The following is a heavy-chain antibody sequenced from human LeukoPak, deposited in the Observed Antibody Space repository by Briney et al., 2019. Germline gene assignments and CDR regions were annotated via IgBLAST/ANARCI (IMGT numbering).Heavy chain of an antibody. J-gene: IGHJ4*02. CDR2: ITSSGSST. Sequence: HPGGSLRLSCAGSGFIFYSYAMRWVRQAPGRGLEYVAAITSSGSSTFYADSVKGRFTISRDNSNNTLYLQMGSLRPEDMAVYYCTRGPGYDYVWGSYRADYWGQGTLVTVSS. CDR1: GFIFYSYA. D-gene: IGHD3-16*02. V-gene: IGHV3-64*02. CDR3: TRGPGYDYVWGSYRADY.